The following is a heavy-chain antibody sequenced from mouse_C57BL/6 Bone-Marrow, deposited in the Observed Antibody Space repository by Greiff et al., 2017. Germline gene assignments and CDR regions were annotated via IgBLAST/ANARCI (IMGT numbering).Heavy chain of an antibody. CDR1: GYTFTIYW. V-gene: IGHV1-61*01. J-gene: IGHJ4*01. D-gene: IGHD2-5*01. CDR3: ARGSNYPYYAMDY. CDR2: IYPSDSET. Sequence: QVQLQHPGAELVRPGSSVKLSCKASGYTFTIYWMDWVKQRPGQGLEWIGNIYPSDSETHYNQKFKYKATLTVAKSSSTAYMYLSSLTYEDAAVYYCARGSNYPYYAMDYWGQGTSVTVSS.